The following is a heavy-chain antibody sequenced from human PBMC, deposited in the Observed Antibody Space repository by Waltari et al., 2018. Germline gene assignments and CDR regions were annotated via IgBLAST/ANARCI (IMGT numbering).Heavy chain of an antibody. CDR1: GGTFSSYA. D-gene: IGHD2-2*01. Sequence: QVQLVQSGAEVKKPGSSVKVSCKASGGTFSSYAISWVRQAPGQGLEWMGGIIAIVGKANDAQKFQGRGTITADESTSTADMGLSSLRSEDTAVYYCARDCSSTSCYLGYYYYGMDVWGQGTTVTVSS. J-gene: IGHJ6*02. V-gene: IGHV1-69*01. CDR3: ARDCSSTSCYLGYYYYGMDV. CDR2: IIAIVGKA.